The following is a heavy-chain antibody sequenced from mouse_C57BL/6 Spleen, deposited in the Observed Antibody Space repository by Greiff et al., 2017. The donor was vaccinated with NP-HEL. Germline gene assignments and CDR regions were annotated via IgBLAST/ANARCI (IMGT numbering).Heavy chain of an antibody. V-gene: IGHV1-18*01. CDR3: ARGAYYGNLWFAY. D-gene: IGHD2-10*01. CDR2: INPNNGGT. J-gene: IGHJ3*01. Sequence: EVQLQQSGPELVKPGASVKIPCKASGYTFTDYNMDWVKQSHGKSLEWIGDINPNNGGTIYNQKFKGKATLTVDKSSSTAYMELRSLTSEDTAVYYCARGAYYGNLWFAYWGQGTLVTVSA. CDR1: GYTFTDYN.